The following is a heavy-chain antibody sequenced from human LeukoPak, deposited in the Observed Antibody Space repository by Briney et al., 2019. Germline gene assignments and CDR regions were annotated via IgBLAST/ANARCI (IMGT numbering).Heavy chain of an antibody. CDR3: ARAQQWLPQGY. CDR1: GYTFTSYG. CDR2: ISAYNGNI. J-gene: IGHJ4*02. D-gene: IGHD6-19*01. V-gene: IGHV1-18*04. Sequence: ASVKVSCKASGYTFTSYGVSWVRQAPGQGLEWMGWISAYNGNIDYAQKLQGRVTMTTDTSTSTAYMELRSLRSDDTAVYYCARAQQWLPQGYWGQGTLVTVSS.